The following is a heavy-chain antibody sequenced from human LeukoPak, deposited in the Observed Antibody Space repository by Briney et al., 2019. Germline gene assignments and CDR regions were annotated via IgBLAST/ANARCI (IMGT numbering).Heavy chain of an antibody. CDR3: ARDLGDILHYFDY. CDR2: INPSGGST. D-gene: IGHD3-9*01. V-gene: IGHV1-46*01. CDR1: AYTFTIYY. Sequence: ASVTVSCTASAYTFTIYYMHWMRQAPAQGLEWMGIINPSGGSTSYAQKFQGRVTMTRDTSTSTVYMELSSLRSEDTAVYYCARDLGDILHYFDYWGQGTLVTVSS. J-gene: IGHJ4*02.